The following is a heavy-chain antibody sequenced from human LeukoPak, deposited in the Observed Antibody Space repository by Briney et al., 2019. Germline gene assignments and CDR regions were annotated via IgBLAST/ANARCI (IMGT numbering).Heavy chain of an antibody. J-gene: IGHJ4*02. CDR3: ARDCSGSSCYWIH. CDR2: ISAYNGNT. CDR1: GYTFSSYG. V-gene: IGHV1-18*01. D-gene: IGHD2-15*01. Sequence: ASVKVSCKASGYTFSSYGISWVRQAPGQGLEWLGYISAYNGNTNYAQKVQGRITMTTDTSTSSAYMEMRSLRSDDTAVYYCARDCSGSSCYWIHWGQGTLVTVSS.